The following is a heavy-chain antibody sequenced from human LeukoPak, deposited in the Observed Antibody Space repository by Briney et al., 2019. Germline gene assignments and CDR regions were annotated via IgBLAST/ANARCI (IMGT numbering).Heavy chain of an antibody. V-gene: IGHV3-21*01. J-gene: IGHJ4*02. CDR2: ISSSSSYI. CDR3: ARGLYSSGWYSHY. Sequence: PGGSLRLSCAASGVTFSSYSMNWVRQAPGKRLEWVSSISSSSSYIYYADSVKGRFTISRDNAKNSLYLQMNCLRAEDTAVYYCARGLYSSGWYSHYWGQGTLVTVSS. D-gene: IGHD6-19*01. CDR1: GVTFSSYS.